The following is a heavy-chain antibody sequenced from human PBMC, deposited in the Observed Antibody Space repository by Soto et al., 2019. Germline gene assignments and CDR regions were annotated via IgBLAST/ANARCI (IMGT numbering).Heavy chain of an antibody. Sequence: GGSLRLSCAASGFTFSSYAMSWVRQAPGKGLEWVSAISGSGGSTYYADSVKGRFTISRDNSKNTLYLQMNSLRAEETAVYYCAKAWPREGYCSGGSCYWSYYFDYWGQGTLVTVSS. CDR2: ISGSGGST. V-gene: IGHV3-23*01. J-gene: IGHJ4*02. D-gene: IGHD2-15*01. CDR1: GFTFSSYA. CDR3: AKAWPREGYCSGGSCYWSYYFDY.